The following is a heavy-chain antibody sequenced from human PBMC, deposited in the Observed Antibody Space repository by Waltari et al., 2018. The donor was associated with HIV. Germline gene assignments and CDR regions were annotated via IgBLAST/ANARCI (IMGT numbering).Heavy chain of an antibody. J-gene: IGHJ4*02. CDR1: GGSVRSSSYY. CDR2: IYYSGST. CDR3: ASSTVTTFDY. Sequence: QVQLQESGPGLVKPSETLSLTCTVSGGSVRSSSYYWSWIRQPPGKGLEWIGYIYYSGSTNYNPSLKSRVTISVDTSKNQFSLKLSSVTAADTAVYYCASSTVTTFDYWGQGTLVTVSS. D-gene: IGHD4-4*01. V-gene: IGHV4-61*01.